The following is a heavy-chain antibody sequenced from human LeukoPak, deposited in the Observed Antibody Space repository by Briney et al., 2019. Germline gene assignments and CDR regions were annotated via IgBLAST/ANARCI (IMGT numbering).Heavy chain of an antibody. V-gene: IGHV3-23*01. CDR1: GFTFSSYA. CDR3: AKAPHNYGDYVGGMDV. J-gene: IGHJ6*02. Sequence: GGSLRLSCPASGFTFSSYAMSWVRQAPGKGLEWVSAISGSGGSTYYADSVKGRFTISRDNSKNTLYLQMNSLRAEDTAVYYCAKAPHNYGDYVGGMDVWGQGTTVTVSS. D-gene: IGHD4-17*01. CDR2: ISGSGGST.